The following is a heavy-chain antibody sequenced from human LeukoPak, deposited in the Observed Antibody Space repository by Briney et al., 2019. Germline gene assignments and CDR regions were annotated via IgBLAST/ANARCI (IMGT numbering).Heavy chain of an antibody. D-gene: IGHD1-1*01. Sequence: PSETLSLTCTVSGGSISSYYWSWIRQAPEKGLEWIGFVYYSSTTQYNPSLKSRVTISLDTSKKQFSLNLNSVTAADTAVYYCVGHRPMEHWFDPWGQGILVTVSS. CDR2: VYYSSTT. CDR1: GGSISSYY. CDR3: VGHRPMEHWFDP. J-gene: IGHJ5*02. V-gene: IGHV4-59*08.